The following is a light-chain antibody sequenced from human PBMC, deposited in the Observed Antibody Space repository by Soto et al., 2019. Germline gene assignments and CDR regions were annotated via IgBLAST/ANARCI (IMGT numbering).Light chain of an antibody. CDR1: QSVSNNY. V-gene: IGKV3D-20*02. CDR3: QQRHMWPIT. J-gene: IGKJ5*01. CDR2: DAY. Sequence: EIVLTQSPGTLSLSPGERATLSFMASQSVSNNYLAWYQQKPGQAPRLLIYDAYNRATGIPPRFSGSGSGTDFTLTISSLEPEDSAVYYCQQRHMWPITFGQGTRLEI.